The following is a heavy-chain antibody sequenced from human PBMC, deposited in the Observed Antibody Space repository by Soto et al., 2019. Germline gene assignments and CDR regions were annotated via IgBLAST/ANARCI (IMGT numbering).Heavy chain of an antibody. V-gene: IGHV4-39*01. D-gene: IGHD3-10*01. Sequence: SETLSLTCTVSGGSISSSSYYWGWIRQPPGKGLEWIGSIYYSGSTYYNPSLKSRVTISEDTSKNQFSLKLSSVTAADTAVYYCARRPYMVRGVILYYFDYWGQGTLVTVSS. CDR2: IYYSGST. CDR3: ARRPYMVRGVILYYFDY. CDR1: GGSISSSSYY. J-gene: IGHJ4*02.